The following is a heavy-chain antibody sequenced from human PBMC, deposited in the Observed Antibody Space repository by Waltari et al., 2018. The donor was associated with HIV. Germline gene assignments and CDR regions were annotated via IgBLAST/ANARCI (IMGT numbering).Heavy chain of an antibody. CDR3: ARDGKSGSVDGFDI. CDR1: RFTLRSYT. CDR2: ITWDGKE. Sequence: QVQLVESGGGVVQPGRSLRLSCAASRFTLRSYTMHWVRQAPGKGRGWVALITWDGKENHADSVKGRFTVSRDDSRNILHLQMNSLRPEDTAVYYCARDGKSGSVDGFDIWGQGAMVTVSS. J-gene: IGHJ3*02. D-gene: IGHD1-1*01. V-gene: IGHV3-30*04.